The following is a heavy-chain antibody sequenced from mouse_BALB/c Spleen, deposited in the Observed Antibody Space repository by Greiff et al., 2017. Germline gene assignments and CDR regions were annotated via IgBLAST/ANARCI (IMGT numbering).Heavy chain of an antibody. Sequence: DVQLQESGGGLVQPGGSLKLSCAASGFTFSSYTMSWVRQTPEKRLEWVAYISNGGGSTYYPDTVKGRFTISRDNAKNTLYLQMSSLKSEDTAMYYCARHYYGSSYWYFDVWGAGTTVTVSS. CDR2: ISNGGGST. V-gene: IGHV5-12-2*01. CDR1: GFTFSSYT. CDR3: ARHYYGSSYWYFDV. J-gene: IGHJ1*01. D-gene: IGHD1-1*01.